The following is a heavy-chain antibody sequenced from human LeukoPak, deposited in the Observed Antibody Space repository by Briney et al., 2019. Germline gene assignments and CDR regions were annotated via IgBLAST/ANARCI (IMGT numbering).Heavy chain of an antibody. CDR1: GYTFTGYY. V-gene: IGHV1-2*02. D-gene: IGHD3-22*01. CDR3: ARVGHLGYYDSSGYYEYFQH. J-gene: IGHJ1*01. Sequence: ASVKVSCKASGYTFTGYYMHWVRQAPGQGLEWMGWINPNSGGTNYAQKFQGRVTMTTDTSTSTAYMELRSLRSDDTAVYYCARVGHLGYYDSSGYYEYFQHWGQGTLVTVSS. CDR2: INPNSGGT.